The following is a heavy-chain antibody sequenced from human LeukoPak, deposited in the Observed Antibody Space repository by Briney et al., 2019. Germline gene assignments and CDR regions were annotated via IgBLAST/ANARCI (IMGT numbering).Heavy chain of an antibody. CDR1: GYSFTSYW. V-gene: IGHV5-51*01. D-gene: IGHD3-16*01. J-gene: IGHJ4*02. CDR3: ARWEKLRLGVLRRGPFYFDY. CDR2: IYPGDSDT. Sequence: GESLRISCKGSGYSFTSYWIGWVRQMPGKGLEWMGIIYPGDSDTRYSPSFQGQVTISAVKSISTAYLQWSSLKASDTVVYYCARWEKLRLGVLRRGPFYFDYWGQGTLVTVSS.